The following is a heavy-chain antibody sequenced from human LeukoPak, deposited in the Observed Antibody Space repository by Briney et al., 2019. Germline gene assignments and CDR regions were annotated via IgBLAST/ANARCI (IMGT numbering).Heavy chain of an antibody. J-gene: IGHJ4*02. CDR2: IIPIFGTA. Sequence: SVKVSCKASGGTFSSYAISWVRQAPGQGLGWMGGIIPIFGTANYAQKFQGRVTITADESTSTAYMELSSLRSEDTAVYYCARDETYGSGSKGYYWGQGTLVTVSS. D-gene: IGHD3-10*01. CDR1: GGTFSSYA. V-gene: IGHV1-69*13. CDR3: ARDETYGSGSKGYY.